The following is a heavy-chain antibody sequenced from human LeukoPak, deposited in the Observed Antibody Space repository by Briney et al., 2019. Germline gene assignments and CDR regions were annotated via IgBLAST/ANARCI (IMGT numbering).Heavy chain of an antibody. V-gene: IGHV3-33*01. CDR1: GXTFNEFG. J-gene: IGHJ4*02. D-gene: IGHD1-26*01. CDR2: IWYDGSNK. CDR3: ARDRPTGSYYSIDY. Sequence: GRSLRLSCAASGXTFNEFGVHWVRQAPGQGLEWVALIWYDGSNKYYADSVKGRFTISRDNSKNTVYLQMNSLRVEDTAIYYCARDRPTGSYYSIDYWGQGPLATVSS.